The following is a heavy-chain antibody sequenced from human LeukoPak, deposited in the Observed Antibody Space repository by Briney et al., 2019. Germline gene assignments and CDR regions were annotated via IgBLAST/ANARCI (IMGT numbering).Heavy chain of an antibody. D-gene: IGHD2-2*01. CDR1: GYSFTSYW. CDR3: ASPGNQLPPLGYYGVDV. CDR2: IDPSDSYT. Sequence: GESLKISCKGSGYSFTSYWISWVRQMPGKGLEWMGRIDPSDSYTNYSPSFQGHVTISADKSISTAYLQWSSLKASDTAMYYCASPGNQLPPLGYYGVDVWGKGTTVTVSS. V-gene: IGHV5-10-1*01. J-gene: IGHJ6*04.